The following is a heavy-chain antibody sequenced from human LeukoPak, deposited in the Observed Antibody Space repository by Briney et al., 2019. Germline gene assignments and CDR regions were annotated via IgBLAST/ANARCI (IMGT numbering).Heavy chain of an antibody. Sequence: PGGSLRLSCAASGFTFSSFEMNWVRQAPGKGPEWVSYISSRGTTMYYADSVKGRFTISRDNSKNTLYLQMNSLRAEDTAVYYCARVTDSSGYYYRPEIDYWGQGTLVTVSS. CDR3: ARVTDSSGYYYRPEIDY. CDR2: ISSRGTTM. D-gene: IGHD3-22*01. J-gene: IGHJ4*02. CDR1: GFTFSSFE. V-gene: IGHV3-48*03.